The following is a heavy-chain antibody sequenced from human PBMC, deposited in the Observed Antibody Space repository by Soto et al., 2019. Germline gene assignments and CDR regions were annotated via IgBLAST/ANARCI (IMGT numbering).Heavy chain of an antibody. D-gene: IGHD6-19*01. CDR2: ISGSGGST. CDR3: AKAISGWIPFDY. Sequence: EVQLLETGGRLIQPGGSLRLSCAVSGFTFSSSAMSWVRQAPGKGLEWVSGISGSGGSTYYADSVKGRFTISRDNSKNTLYLQMNSLRAEDTAVYYCAKAISGWIPFDYWGQGTLVTVSS. V-gene: IGHV3-23*01. J-gene: IGHJ4*02. CDR1: GFTFSSSA.